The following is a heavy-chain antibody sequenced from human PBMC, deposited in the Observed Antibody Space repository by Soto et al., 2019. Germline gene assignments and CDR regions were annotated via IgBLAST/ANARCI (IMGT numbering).Heavy chain of an antibody. J-gene: IGHJ3*02. D-gene: IGHD2-15*01. Sequence: PWWSXRLSCASSGFTCINYCIHLFRHAPGKGLEWVAVISYDGSNKYYEDSVKGRFTISRENSKNTLYMQMNGLRAEDTAVYYCAKWAARKWYDFDIWGQGTTV. V-gene: IGHV3-30*18. CDR1: GFTCINYC. CDR3: AKWAARKWYDFDI. CDR2: ISYDGSNK.